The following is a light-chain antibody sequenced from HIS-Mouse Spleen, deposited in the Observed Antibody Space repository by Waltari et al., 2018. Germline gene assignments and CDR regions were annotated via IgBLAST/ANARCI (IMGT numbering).Light chain of an antibody. J-gene: IGLJ2*01. CDR2: EDS. Sequence: SYELTQPPSVSVSPGQTTRITCPGDALPKKYAYWYQQKSGQAPLLVIYEDSKRPAGIPGRFSGSSSGTMGTLTISGAQVEDEADYYCYSTDRSGNHRVFGGGTKLTVL. CDR1: ALPKKY. V-gene: IGLV3-10*01. CDR3: YSTDRSGNHRV.